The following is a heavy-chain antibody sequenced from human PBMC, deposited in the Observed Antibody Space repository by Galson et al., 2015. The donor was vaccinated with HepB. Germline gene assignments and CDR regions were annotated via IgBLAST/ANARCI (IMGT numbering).Heavy chain of an antibody. J-gene: IGHJ4*02. CDR3: ARKPLRYGGFDY. V-gene: IGHV3-72*01. CDR1: GFTFSDHY. Sequence: SLRLSCAASGFTFSDHYMDWVRQAPGKGLEWVGRTRNKANSYTTEYAASVKGRFTISRDDSKNSLYLQMNSLKTEDTAVYYCARKPLRYGGFDYWGQGTLVTVSS. D-gene: IGHD4-23*01. CDR2: TRNKANSYTT.